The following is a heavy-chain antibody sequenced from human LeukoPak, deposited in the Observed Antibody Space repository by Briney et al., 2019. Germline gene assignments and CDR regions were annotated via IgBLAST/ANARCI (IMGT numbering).Heavy chain of an antibody. CDR1: GGSFSGYY. Sequence: SETLSLTCAVYGGSFSGYYWSWIRQPPGKGLDWIGEIKHSGSTNYNPSLKSRVTISVDTSKNQFSLKLSSVTAADTAVYYCPRGENEDTPHYWDVWGKGTTVTVSS. J-gene: IGHJ6*03. CDR3: PRGENEDTPHYWDV. V-gene: IGHV4-34*01. CDR2: IKHSGST. D-gene: IGHD1-1*01.